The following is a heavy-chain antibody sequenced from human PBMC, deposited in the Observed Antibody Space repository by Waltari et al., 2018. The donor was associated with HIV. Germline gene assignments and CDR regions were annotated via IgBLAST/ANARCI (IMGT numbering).Heavy chain of an antibody. Sequence: QVQLVESGGGVVPPGRSLRLSCAASGFTFNTFAMPWVGQAPGKGLEWVADVSYDGSDKHYADSVKGRFTISRDNAKNTVYLQLSSLRAEDTAAYYCAKDVRYWDGLFYVGHDAFDVWGQGTMVTVSS. CDR1: GFTFNTFA. CDR3: AKDVRYWDGLFYVGHDAFDV. CDR2: VSYDGSDK. D-gene: IGHD3-3*01. J-gene: IGHJ3*01. V-gene: IGHV3-30-3*02.